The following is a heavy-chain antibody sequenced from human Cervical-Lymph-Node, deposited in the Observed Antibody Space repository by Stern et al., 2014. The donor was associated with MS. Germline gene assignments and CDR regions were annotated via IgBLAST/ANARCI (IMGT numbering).Heavy chain of an antibody. CDR3: AKDGGNDHLSTNDAFDI. D-gene: IGHD5-12*01. CDR1: GFTFSSYA. J-gene: IGHJ3*02. CDR2: ISGSGGNT. Sequence: EVQLLESGGGLVQPGGSLRLSCAASGFTFSSYAMNWVRQAPGKGLEWVSAISGSGGNTYYADSVKGRFTLSRDNSKNTLYLQMNSLRDEDTAVYYCAKDGGNDHLSTNDAFDIWGQGTMVTVSS. V-gene: IGHV3-23*01.